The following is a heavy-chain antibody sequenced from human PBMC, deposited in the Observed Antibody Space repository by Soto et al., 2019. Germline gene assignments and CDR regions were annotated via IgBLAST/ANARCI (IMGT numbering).Heavy chain of an antibody. CDR2: INHSGST. J-gene: IGHJ4*02. D-gene: IGHD3-22*01. Sequence: SETLSLTCAVYGGSFSDYYWSWIRQPPGKGLEWIGEINHSGSTNYNPSLKSRVTISVDTSKNQFSLKLSSVTAADTAVYYCARXPRAEITLTVVVRYFDHWGLGTLVTVSS. CDR1: GGSFSDYY. V-gene: IGHV4-34*01. CDR3: ARXPRAEITLTVVVRYFDH.